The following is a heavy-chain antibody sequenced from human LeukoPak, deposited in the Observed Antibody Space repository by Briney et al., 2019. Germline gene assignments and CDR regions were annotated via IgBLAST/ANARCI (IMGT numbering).Heavy chain of an antibody. J-gene: IGHJ5*02. Sequence: SVKVSCKASGGTFSSYAISWVRQAPGQGLEWMGGIIPIFGTANYAQKFQGRVTITTDESTSTAYMELSSLRSEDTAVYYCASSSTSQPRFDPWGQGTLVTVPS. CDR2: IIPIFGTA. CDR3: ASSSTSQPRFDP. CDR1: GGTFSSYA. V-gene: IGHV1-69*05. D-gene: IGHD2-2*01.